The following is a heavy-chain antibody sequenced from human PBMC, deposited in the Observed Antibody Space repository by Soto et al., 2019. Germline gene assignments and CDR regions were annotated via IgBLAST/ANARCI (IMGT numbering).Heavy chain of an antibody. CDR1: GVIFRTYA. Sequence: EVQLLESGGGLAQPGGSLRLSCAASGVIFRTYAMNWVRQAPGKGLEWVSVMVGDGSSSDYADSVRGRFTISRDNSKNTLYLQMNNLRAEATAVYYCAKDLRPDGRYDLDYWGQGTLVTVSS. J-gene: IGHJ4*02. CDR3: AKDLRPDGRYDLDY. V-gene: IGHV3-23*01. CDR2: MVGDGSSS. D-gene: IGHD1-26*01.